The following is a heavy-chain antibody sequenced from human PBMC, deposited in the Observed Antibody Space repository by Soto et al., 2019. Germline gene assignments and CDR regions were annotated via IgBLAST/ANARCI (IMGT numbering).Heavy chain of an antibody. Sequence: ASVKVSCKASGGTFSSYAISWVRQAPGQGLEWMGGIIPIFGTANYAQKFQGRVTITADESTSTAYMELSSLRSEDTAVYYCARGLILYYDILTGYSYWGQGTLVTVSS. CDR3: ARGLILYYDILTGYSY. CDR1: GGTFSSYA. V-gene: IGHV1-69*13. CDR2: IIPIFGTA. D-gene: IGHD3-9*01. J-gene: IGHJ4*02.